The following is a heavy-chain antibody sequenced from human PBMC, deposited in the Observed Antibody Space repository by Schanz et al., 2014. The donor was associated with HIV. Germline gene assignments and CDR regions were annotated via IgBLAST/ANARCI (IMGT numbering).Heavy chain of an antibody. D-gene: IGHD2-15*01. J-gene: IGHJ4*02. CDR3: AKDRPRYCNAANAAACDY. CDR1: RFTFRSYA. V-gene: IGHV3-23*01. CDR2: ISGSGNKT. Sequence: EVQLLESGGDLVQPGGSLRLSCAASRFTFRSYAMNWVRQAPGKGLEWVSTISGSGNKTYYSDSAKGRFTISRDNSRDTLFLQMNSLRGDDTAVYYCAKDRPRYCNAANAAACDYWGLGTLVTVSA.